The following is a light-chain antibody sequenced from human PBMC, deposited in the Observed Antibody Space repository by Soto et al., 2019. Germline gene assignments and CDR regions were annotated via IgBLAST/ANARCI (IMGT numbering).Light chain of an antibody. CDR3: SSYTSSSTKV. V-gene: IGLV2-14*01. J-gene: IGLJ1*01. CDR2: DVS. Sequence: QYALTQPASVSGSPGQSITISCTGTSSDVGGCNYVSWYQQHPGKAPKLLIYDVSNRPSGVSSRFSGSKSGTTASLTISGLQDEDEADYYCSSYTSSSTKVFGTATKLPVL. CDR1: SSDVGGCNY.